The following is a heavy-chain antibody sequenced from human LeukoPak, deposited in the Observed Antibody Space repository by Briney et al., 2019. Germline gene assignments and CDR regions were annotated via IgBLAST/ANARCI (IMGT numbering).Heavy chain of an antibody. CDR1: GFTFSSYW. D-gene: IGHD3-10*01. V-gene: IGHV3-7*01. Sequence: GGSLRLSCAASGFTFSSYWMSWVRQAPGKGLEWVANIKQDGSEKYYVDSVKGRFTISRDNAKNSLYLQKNSLRAEATAVYYCARDRTMVRGVGGYWGQGTLVTVSS. CDR2: IKQDGSEK. CDR3: ARDRTMVRGVGGY. J-gene: IGHJ4*02.